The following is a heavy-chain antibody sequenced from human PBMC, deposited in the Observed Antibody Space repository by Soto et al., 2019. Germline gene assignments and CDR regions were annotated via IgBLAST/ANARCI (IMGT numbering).Heavy chain of an antibody. CDR3: ARDQYDFRSGSYYYAMEV. D-gene: IGHD3-3*01. CDR2: IYYTGST. V-gene: IGHV4-61*01. Sequence: QVQLQESGPGLVKPSETLSLTCTVSVGSVSSESHYSSWIRQTPGGGLEGIGYIYYTGSTNYNPSPKGRVTMSVDTSRDQVSLRLRSVTRVDTAVYYCARDQYDFRSGSYYYAMEVWGQGTKVTVSS. J-gene: IGHJ6*02. CDR1: VGSVSSESHY.